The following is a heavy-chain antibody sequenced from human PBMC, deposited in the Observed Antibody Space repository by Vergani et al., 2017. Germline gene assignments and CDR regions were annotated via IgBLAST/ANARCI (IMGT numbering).Heavy chain of an antibody. CDR3: ARGRQWRLTEYLYGMDV. Sequence: QVQLLQSGSELKKPGASVRISCEASGYTFTNYPLICVRQAPGQVLEFMGWINTNSGNPTYAPGFTGRFVFSLDTSVSTAYLQISGLKAEDSAVYYCARGRQWRLTEYLYGMDVWGQGTTVTVSS. CDR1: GYTFTNYP. D-gene: IGHD6-19*01. CDR2: INTNSGNP. V-gene: IGHV7-4-1*02. J-gene: IGHJ6*02.